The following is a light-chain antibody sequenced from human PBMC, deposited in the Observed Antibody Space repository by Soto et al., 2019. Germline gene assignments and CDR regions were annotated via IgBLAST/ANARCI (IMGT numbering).Light chain of an antibody. CDR1: SSNIGRNS. CDR3: AAWDDSLDAFV. J-gene: IGLJ1*01. Sequence: QAVVTQPPSASGTPGQRVTISCSGSSSNIGRNSVNWYQQLPGTAPKLLIYSNYQRPSGVPDRFSGSRSGTSASLAISGLQSEDETDYYCAAWDDSLDAFVFGTGTKLTVL. V-gene: IGLV1-44*01. CDR2: SNY.